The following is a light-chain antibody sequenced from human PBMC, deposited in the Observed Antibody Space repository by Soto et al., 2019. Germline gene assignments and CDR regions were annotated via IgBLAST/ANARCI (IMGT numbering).Light chain of an antibody. Sequence: EIVLTQSPATLSLSPGERATLSCRASQSISSYLAWYQHKPGQAPRLLIYEASNLATGIPARFSGRWSGTDFTITISILDPEYLAVYYCQHYANGVTFGVGTKVEIK. J-gene: IGKJ4*01. CDR3: QHYANGVT. CDR1: QSISSY. V-gene: IGKV3-11*01. CDR2: EAS.